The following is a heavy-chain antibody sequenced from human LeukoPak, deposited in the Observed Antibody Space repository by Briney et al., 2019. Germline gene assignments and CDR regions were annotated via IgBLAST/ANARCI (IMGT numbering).Heavy chain of an antibody. D-gene: IGHD3-3*01. Sequence: PGGSLRLSCTASGFTFGDYAMSWVRQAPGKGPEWVSYIDARSGITYYADSVQGRFTISRDNAKESVFLQMNGLRVDDTAVYYCARTYDFGRGPPGDAFDNWGQGHWSPSLQ. CDR1: GFTFGDYA. V-gene: IGHV3-48*01. CDR2: IDARSGIT. CDR3: ARTYDFGRGPPGDAFDN. J-gene: IGHJ3*02.